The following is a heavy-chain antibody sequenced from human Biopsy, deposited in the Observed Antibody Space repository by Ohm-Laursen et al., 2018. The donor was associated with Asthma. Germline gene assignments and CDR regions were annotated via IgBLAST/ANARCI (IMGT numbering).Heavy chain of an antibody. V-gene: IGHV3-30*03. J-gene: IGHJ4*02. CDR1: GFVFSQCG. Sequence: LRLSCAASGFVFSQCGMHWVRQGPGKGLEWVAVGGSYYDGGLKYYADSVNGRFTVSRDDSKNTLYLQMNSLRPDDTAVYYCARDVMEWYLPAFDFWGQGTLVTVSS. D-gene: IGHD3-3*01. CDR2: GGSYYDGGLK. CDR3: ARDVMEWYLPAFDF.